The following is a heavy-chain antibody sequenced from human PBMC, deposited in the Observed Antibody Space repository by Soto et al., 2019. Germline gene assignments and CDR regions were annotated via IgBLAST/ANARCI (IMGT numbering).Heavy chain of an antibody. CDR2: ISSSSSYI. Sequence: PGGSLRLSCAASGFTFSSYSMNWVRQAPGKGLEWVSSISSSSSYIYYADSVKGRFTISRDNAKNSLYLQMNSLRAEDTAVYYCASRRYCSGGSCYSEVYHWGQGTLVTVSS. V-gene: IGHV3-21*01. CDR1: GFTFSSYS. CDR3: ASRRYCSGGSCYSEVYH. D-gene: IGHD2-15*01. J-gene: IGHJ4*02.